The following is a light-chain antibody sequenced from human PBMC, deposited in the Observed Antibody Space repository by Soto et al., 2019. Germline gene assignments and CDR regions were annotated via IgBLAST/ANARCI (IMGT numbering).Light chain of an antibody. V-gene: IGKV3-11*01. CDR1: QSVISY. J-gene: IGKJ1*01. CDR2: DAS. Sequence: ILLPQSPATLSLSPGERATLSCSASQSVISYLAWYQHKPGQAPRLLIYDASNRATGIPARFSGSGSGTDFTLTISSLEPEDFAVYYCQQRSNWPWTFGQGTKVDIK. CDR3: QQRSNWPWT.